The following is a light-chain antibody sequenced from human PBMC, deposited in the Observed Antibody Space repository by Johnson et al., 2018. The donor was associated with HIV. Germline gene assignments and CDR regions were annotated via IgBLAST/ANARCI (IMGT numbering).Light chain of an antibody. J-gene: IGLJ1*01. CDR1: SSNIGNNY. CDR2: ENN. Sequence: QSVLTQPPSVSAAPGQKVTISCSGSSSNIGNNYVSWYQQFPGTAPKLLIYENNKRPSGIPDRFSGSKSGTSTTLGITGLRTGDEADYYSGTWDSGLSGYVFGSGTKVTVL. V-gene: IGLV1-51*02. CDR3: GTWDSGLSGYV.